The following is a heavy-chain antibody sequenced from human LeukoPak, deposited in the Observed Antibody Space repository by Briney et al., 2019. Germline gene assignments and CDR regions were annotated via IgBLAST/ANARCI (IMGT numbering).Heavy chain of an antibody. D-gene: IGHD3-16*02. CDR1: GFTFSDYY. Sequence: GGSLRLSCAASGFTFSDYYMSWIRQAPGKGLEWVSYISSSGSTIYYADSVKGRFTISRDNAKNSLYLQMNSLRAEDTAVYYCARVGRYTFGGVIASGRGAGGKELIDYWGQGTLVTVTS. V-gene: IGHV3-11*01. CDR2: ISSSGSTI. CDR3: ARVGRYTFGGVIASGRGAGGKELIDY. J-gene: IGHJ4*02.